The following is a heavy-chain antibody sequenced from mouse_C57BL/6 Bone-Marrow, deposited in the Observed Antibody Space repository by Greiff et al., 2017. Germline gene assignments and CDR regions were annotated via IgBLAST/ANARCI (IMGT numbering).Heavy chain of an antibody. CDR2: ISSGGSYT. Sequence: EVQVVESGGDLVKPGGSLKLSCAASGFTFSSYGMSWVRQTPDKRLEWVATISSGGSYTYYPDSVKGRFTISRDNAKNTLYLQMSSLKSEDTAMYYCARHGHYYGSSYYFDYWGQGTTLTVSS. V-gene: IGHV5-6*01. J-gene: IGHJ2*01. CDR1: GFTFSSYG. CDR3: ARHGHYYGSSYYFDY. D-gene: IGHD1-1*01.